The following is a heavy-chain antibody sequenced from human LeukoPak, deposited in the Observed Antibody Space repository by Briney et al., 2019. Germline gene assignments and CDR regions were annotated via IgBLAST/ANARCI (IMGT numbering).Heavy chain of an antibody. J-gene: IGHJ6*02. CDR3: ARENYYDGSGYPGGSAYYYGMDV. CDR2: IYYSGST. Sequence: SETLSLTCTVSGGSISSGGYYWSWIRQHPGKGLEWIGYIYYSGSTYYNPSLKSRVTISVDASKNQFSLKLSSVTAADTAVYYCARENYYDGSGYPGGSAYYYGMDVWGQGTTVTVSS. CDR1: GGSISSGGYY. D-gene: IGHD3-22*01. V-gene: IGHV4-31*03.